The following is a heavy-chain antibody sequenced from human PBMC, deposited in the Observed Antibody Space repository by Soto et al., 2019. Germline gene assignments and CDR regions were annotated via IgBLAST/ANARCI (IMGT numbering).Heavy chain of an antibody. V-gene: IGHV4-39*01. CDR1: GDSIRSIGYC. CDR2: LYYTGTP. CDR3: ARRSNSGAYFDF. Sequence: PLEIIRLTYTVVGDSIRSIGYCWSWISMSPGMGLEWIGNLYYTGTPYYNPSFRSRVSISKDTSKNQFSLILGSVTAGDTAVYYCARRSNSGAYFDFWGQGALVTV. D-gene: IGHD1-26*01. J-gene: IGHJ4*02.